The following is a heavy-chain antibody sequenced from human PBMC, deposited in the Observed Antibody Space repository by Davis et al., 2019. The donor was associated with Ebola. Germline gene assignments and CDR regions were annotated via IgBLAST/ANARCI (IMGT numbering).Heavy chain of an antibody. CDR1: GGSISSGGYY. D-gene: IGHD3-3*01. CDR3: ARAITIFGVVKWYYYGMDV. J-gene: IGHJ6*02. CDR2: IYYSGST. Sequence: SETLSLTCTVSGGSISSGGYYWSWIRQHPGKGLEWIGYIYYSGSTYYNPSLKSRVTISVDTSKNQFSLKLSSVTAADTAVYYCARAITIFGVVKWYYYGMDVWGQGTTVTVSS. V-gene: IGHV4-31*03.